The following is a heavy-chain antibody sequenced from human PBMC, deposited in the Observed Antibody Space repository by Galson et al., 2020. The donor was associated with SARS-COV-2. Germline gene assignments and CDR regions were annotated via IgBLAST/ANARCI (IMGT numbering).Heavy chain of an antibody. V-gene: IGHV3-74*01. CDR3: ARDCSRTRGRYYYYGMDV. D-gene: IGHD2-2*01. J-gene: IGHJ6*02. CDR2: INSDGSST. CDR1: GFTFSSYW. Sequence: GGSLRLSCAASGFTFSSYWMHWVRQAPGKGLVWVSRINSDGSSTSYADSVKGRFTISRDNAKNTLYLQMNSLRAEDTAVYYCARDCSRTRGRYYYYGMDVWGQGTTVTVSS.